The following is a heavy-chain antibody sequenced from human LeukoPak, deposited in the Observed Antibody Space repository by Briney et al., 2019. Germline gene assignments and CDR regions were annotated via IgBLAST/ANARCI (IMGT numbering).Heavy chain of an antibody. D-gene: IGHD6-13*01. CDR3: ARGGRSSSWYVLNFDY. J-gene: IGHJ4*02. CDR2: INAGNGNT. V-gene: IGHV1-3*01. CDR1: GYTFTSYA. Sequence: GASVKVSCKASGYTFTSYAMHWVRQAPGQRLEWMGWINAGNGNTKYSQKLQGRVTMTTDTSTSTAYMELRSLRSDDTAVYYCARGGRSSSWYVLNFDYWGQGTLVTVSS.